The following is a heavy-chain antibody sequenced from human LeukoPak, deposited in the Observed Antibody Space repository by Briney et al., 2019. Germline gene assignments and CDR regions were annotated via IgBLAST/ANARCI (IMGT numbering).Heavy chain of an antibody. CDR3: AKDLDYDFWSGPQFDY. CDR1: GFTLSSYA. D-gene: IGHD3-3*01. J-gene: IGHJ4*02. V-gene: IGHV3-23*01. CDR2: ISASGGST. Sequence: GGSLRLSCAASGFTLSSYAMSWVRQAPGKGLEWVSTISASGGSTYYADSVKGRFTISRDNSKNTLYLQMNSLRAEDTAVYYCAKDLDYDFWSGPQFDYWGQGTLVTVSS.